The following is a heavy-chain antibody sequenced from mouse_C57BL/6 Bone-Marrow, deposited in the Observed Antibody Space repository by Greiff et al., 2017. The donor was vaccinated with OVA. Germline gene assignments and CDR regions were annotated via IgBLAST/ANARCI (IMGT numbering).Heavy chain of an antibody. V-gene: IGHV1-64*01. CDR1: GYTFTSYW. CDR3: ARCRWSTFAY. CDR2: IHPNSGST. Sequence: QVQLQQPGAELVKPGASVKLSCKASGYTFTSYWMHWVKQRPGQGLEWIGMIHPNSGSTNYNEKFKSKATLTVDKSTSTAYMQLSSLTSEDSAVYYCARCRWSTFAYWGQGTLVTVSA. J-gene: IGHJ3*01. D-gene: IGHD2-3*01.